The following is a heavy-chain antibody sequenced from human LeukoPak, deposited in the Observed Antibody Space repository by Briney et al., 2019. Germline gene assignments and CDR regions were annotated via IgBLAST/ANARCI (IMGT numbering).Heavy chain of an antibody. CDR3: ARAKRGGCSGCLDY. D-gene: IGHD2-15*01. J-gene: IGHJ4*02. CDR1: GFTFSSYA. CDR2: ISYDGSNK. Sequence: GGSLRLSCAASGFTFSSYAMHWVRQAPGKGLEWVAVISYDGSNKYYADSVKGRFTISRDNSKNTLYLQMNSLRAEDAAVYYCARAKRGGCSGCLDYWGQGTLVTVSS. V-gene: IGHV3-30*14.